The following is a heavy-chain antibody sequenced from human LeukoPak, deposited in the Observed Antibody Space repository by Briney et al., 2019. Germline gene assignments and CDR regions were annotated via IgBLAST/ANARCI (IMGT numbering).Heavy chain of an antibody. CDR1: GGSFSGYY. CDR3: ASQLAAAGPALPGTPDY. Sequence: SETLSLTCAVYGGSFSGYYWSWLRQPPGKGLEWIGEINHSGSTNYNPSLKSRVTISVDTSKNQFSLKLSSVSAADTAVYYCASQLAAAGPALPGTPDYWGQGTLVTVSS. V-gene: IGHV4-34*01. D-gene: IGHD6-13*01. CDR2: INHSGST. J-gene: IGHJ4*02.